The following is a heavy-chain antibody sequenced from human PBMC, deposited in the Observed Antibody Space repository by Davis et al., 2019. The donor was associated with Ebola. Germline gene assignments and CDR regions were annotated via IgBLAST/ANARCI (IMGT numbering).Heavy chain of an antibody. Sequence: PGGSLRLSCAASGFTFSRYAIHWVRQAPGKGLEWVAVISYDGNNKDYADSVKGRITISRDNSKNTLYLQMNSLRAEDTAVYYCAKTPPYTSGWYGSFDNWGQGTLVTVSS. CDR3: AKTPPYTSGWYGSFDN. D-gene: IGHD6-19*01. CDR2: ISYDGNNK. V-gene: IGHV3-30*04. J-gene: IGHJ4*02. CDR1: GFTFSRYA.